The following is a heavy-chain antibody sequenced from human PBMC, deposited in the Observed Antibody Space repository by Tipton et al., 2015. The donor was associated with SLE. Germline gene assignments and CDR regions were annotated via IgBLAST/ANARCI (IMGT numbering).Heavy chain of an antibody. CDR2: MNPNSGKT. J-gene: IGHJ6*01. D-gene: IGHD2-21*01. V-gene: IGHV1-8*01. Sequence: QVQLVQSGPEVKKPGASVKVSCKASGYTFTNYDITWVRQATGQGPEWMGWMNPNSGKTGYTQSFQDRVTMTWDTSISTAYMELRSLRSEDTATYYCARAPNHYIPSGIYYGMDAWGQGTTVTVSS. CDR3: ARAPNHYIPSGIYYGMDA. CDR1: GYTFTNYD.